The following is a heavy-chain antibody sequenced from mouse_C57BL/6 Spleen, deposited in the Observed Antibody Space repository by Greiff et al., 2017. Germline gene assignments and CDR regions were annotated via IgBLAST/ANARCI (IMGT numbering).Heavy chain of an antibody. CDR1: GFNIKTTY. CDR3: ARWLLQDAMDY. D-gene: IGHD2-3*01. CDR2: IDPANGNT. J-gene: IGHJ4*01. Sequence: EVKLVESVAELVRPGASVKLSCTASGFNIKTTYMHWVKQRPEQGLEWIGRIDPANGNTKYAPKFQGKATISADTSSNTAYLQLSSLTSEDTAIXYCARWLLQDAMDYWGQGTSVTVSS. V-gene: IGHV14-3*01.